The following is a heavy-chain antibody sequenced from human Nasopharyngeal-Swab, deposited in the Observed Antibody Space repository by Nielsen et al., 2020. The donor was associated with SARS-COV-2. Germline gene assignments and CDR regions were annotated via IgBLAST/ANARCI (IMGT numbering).Heavy chain of an antibody. Sequence: VRQAPGKGLEWVSTISTSGGSTYYADSVKGRFTISRDNSRNTLYLQMNSLRAEDTAVYYCAKRSETYQYYFDCWGQGTLVTVSS. CDR3: AKRSETYQYYFDC. V-gene: IGHV3-23*01. J-gene: IGHJ4*02. CDR2: ISTSGGST. D-gene: IGHD2-2*01.